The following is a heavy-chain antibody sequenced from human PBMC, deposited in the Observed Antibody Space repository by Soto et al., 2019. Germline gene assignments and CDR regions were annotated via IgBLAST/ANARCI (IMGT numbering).Heavy chain of an antibody. D-gene: IGHD3-10*01. CDR3: AKGRGGSGSLTPRVDF. J-gene: IGHJ4*02. Sequence: EVQLLESGGGLVQPGGSLRLSCAASGFTFNNYAMTWVRQAPGKGLEWASAISGGGDTTSYADSVKGRFTVSRDGSKNTLYLQMSRLRAEDTALYYCAKGRGGSGSLTPRVDFWGQGTLVTVSS. CDR1: GFTFNNYA. CDR2: ISGGGDTT. V-gene: IGHV3-23*01.